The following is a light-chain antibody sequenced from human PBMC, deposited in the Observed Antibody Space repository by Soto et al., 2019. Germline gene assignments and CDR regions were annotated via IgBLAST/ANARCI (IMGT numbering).Light chain of an antibody. Sequence: ENVLTQSPGTLSLSPGERATLSCRASQSISSSYLAWYQQKPGQTPRLLIYHASNRATGIPDRFSGSGSGTDFTLTISRLEPEDFAVYYCQQYDDSLITFGLGAQVEIK. CDR2: HAS. V-gene: IGKV3-20*01. CDR3: QQYDDSLIT. CDR1: QSISSSY. J-gene: IGKJ4*01.